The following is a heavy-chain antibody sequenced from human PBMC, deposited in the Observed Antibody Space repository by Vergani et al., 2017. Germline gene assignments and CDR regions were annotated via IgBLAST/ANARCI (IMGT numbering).Heavy chain of an antibody. CDR3: ARHTTYTDS. CDR2: IYPADSDT. V-gene: IGHV5-51*01. D-gene: IGHD1-1*01. Sequence: EVELVQSGPEMRKPGESLKISCKGSEYSFGKYWIGWVRQMPGKGLEWMGNIYPADSDTRYSPSFQGQVTISADKSISTAFLQWDSLKASDTALYYCARHTTYTDSWGQGTLVTVSS. CDR1: EYSFGKYW. J-gene: IGHJ4*02.